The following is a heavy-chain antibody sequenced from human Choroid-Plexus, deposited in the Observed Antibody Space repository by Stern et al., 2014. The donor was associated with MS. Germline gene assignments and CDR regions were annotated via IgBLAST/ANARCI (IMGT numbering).Heavy chain of an antibody. Sequence: QMQLVQYGGGVAQPGRPLILSCAASGFTFSNFGMHWVRQAPGKGLEWVALISYDGSDKYYADSVKGRFTIFRDNSKNTLYMHMNSLRAEDTAVYYCAKDRKWSTYFFDYWGQGSLVTVSS. CDR3: AKDRKWSTYFFDY. CDR2: ISYDGSDK. D-gene: IGHD2-15*01. J-gene: IGHJ4*02. CDR1: GFTFSNFG. V-gene: IGHV3-30*18.